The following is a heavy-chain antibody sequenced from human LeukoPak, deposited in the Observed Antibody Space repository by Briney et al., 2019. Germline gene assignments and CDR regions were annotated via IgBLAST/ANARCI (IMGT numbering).Heavy chain of an antibody. D-gene: IGHD1-26*01. V-gene: IGHV1-69*01. CDR1: GGTFSSYA. Sequence: EASVKVSCKASGGTFSSYAISWGRQAPGPGLEWRGGISPIFGTANYAQKFQGRVTITADESTSTAYMELSSLRSEDTAGYYCAAGGSRILLTKTTNLYYFDYWGQGTLVTVSS. CDR2: ISPIFGTA. J-gene: IGHJ4*02. CDR3: AAGGSRILLTKTTNLYYFDY.